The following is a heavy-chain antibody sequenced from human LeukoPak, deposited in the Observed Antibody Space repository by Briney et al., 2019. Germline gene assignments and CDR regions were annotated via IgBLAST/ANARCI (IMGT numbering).Heavy chain of an antibody. CDR1: GFTFSRCA. CDR3: VKDLSGSYTFDY. Sequence: GGSQRLSCSASGFTFSRCAMHWVRQGPGKGLEYVSGINDYGSRTHYGDSAKGRFIISRDDSRNTVFLHMNSLRGDDTALYYCVKDLSGSYTFDYWGQGILVTVSS. CDR2: INDYGSRT. J-gene: IGHJ4*02. V-gene: IGHV3-64D*09. D-gene: IGHD1-26*01.